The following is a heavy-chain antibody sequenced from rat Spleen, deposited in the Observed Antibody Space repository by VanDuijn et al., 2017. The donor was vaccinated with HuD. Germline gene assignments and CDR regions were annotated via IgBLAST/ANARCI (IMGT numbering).Heavy chain of an antibody. CDR3: ARGFDY. Sequence: VQLVESGGGLVQPGRSLTLFCAASGFTLSDYNMAWVRQPPGKGLEWMGVIWGNGNTNYNSALKSRLSISRDTSKSQVYLKMNSLQTEDTATYYCARGFDYWGQGVMVTVSS. CDR1: GFTLSDYN. V-gene: IGHV2-13*01. J-gene: IGHJ2*01. CDR2: IWGNGNT.